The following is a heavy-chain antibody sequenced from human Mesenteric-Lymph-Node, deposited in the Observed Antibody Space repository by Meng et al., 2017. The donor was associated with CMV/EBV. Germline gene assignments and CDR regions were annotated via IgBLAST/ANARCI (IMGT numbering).Heavy chain of an antibody. D-gene: IGHD2-2*02. CDR3: ARVYMTSTSDY. CDR2: ISSSSSYI. J-gene: IGHJ4*02. V-gene: IGHV3-21*01. Sequence: GESLKISCAASGFTFSSYSMNWVRQAPGKGLEWVSSISSSSSYIYYADSVKGRFTISRDNAKNSVYLQMNSLRVEDTAVYYCARVYMTSTSDYWGQGTPVTVSS. CDR1: GFTFSSYS.